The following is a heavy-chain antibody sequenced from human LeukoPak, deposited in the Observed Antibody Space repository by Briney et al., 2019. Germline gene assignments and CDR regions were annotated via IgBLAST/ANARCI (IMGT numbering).Heavy chain of an antibody. V-gene: IGHV3-53*01. J-gene: IGHJ3*02. CDR3: ARAPFSADSSATPPAFDI. CDR1: GFTVSRHY. D-gene: IGHD3-22*01. CDR2: IYSPGGT. Sequence: GGSLRLSCAASGFTVSRHYMSWVRQAPGKGLEWVSLIYSPGGTYYADSVKGRFTISRDNSKNTIYLQMNSLRVDDTAVYYCARAPFSADSSATPPAFDIWGQGTMVTVSS.